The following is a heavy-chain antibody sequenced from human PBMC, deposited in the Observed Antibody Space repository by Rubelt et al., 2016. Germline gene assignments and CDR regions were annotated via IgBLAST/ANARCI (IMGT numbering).Heavy chain of an antibody. J-gene: IGHJ6*02. D-gene: IGHD7-27*01. CDR3: ARTHSGAYYYYYYYGMDV. V-gene: IGHV3-30*04. Sequence: AMHWVRQAPGKGLEWVAVISYDGSNKYYADSVKGRFTISRDNSKNTLYLQMNSLRAEDTAVYYCARTHSGAYYYYYYYGMDVWGQGTTVTVSS. CDR1: A. CDR2: ISYDGSNK.